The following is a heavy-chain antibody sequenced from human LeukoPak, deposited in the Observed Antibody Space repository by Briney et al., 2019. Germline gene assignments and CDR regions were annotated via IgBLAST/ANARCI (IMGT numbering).Heavy chain of an antibody. V-gene: IGHV1-18*01. Sequence: ASVKVSCKASGYTFTSYGISWVRQAPGQGLEWMGWISAYNGNTNYAQKLQGRVTMTTDTSTSTAYMELRSLRSDDTAVYYCARDVSITHYYDSSGSLAAYWGQGTLVTVSS. J-gene: IGHJ4*02. CDR1: GYTFTSYG. CDR3: ARDVSITHYYDSSGSLAAY. CDR2: ISAYNGNT. D-gene: IGHD3-22*01.